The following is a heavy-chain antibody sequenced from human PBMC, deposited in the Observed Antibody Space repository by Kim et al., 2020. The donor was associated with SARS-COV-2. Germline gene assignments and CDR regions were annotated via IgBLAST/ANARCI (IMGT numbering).Heavy chain of an antibody. CDR3: ARRRIVVVPAAPDWFDP. D-gene: IGHD2-2*01. V-gene: IGHV4-34*01. J-gene: IGHJ5*02. Sequence: LKSRVTISVDTSKNQFSLKLSSVTAADTAVYYCARRRIVVVPAAPDWFDPWGQGTLVTVSS.